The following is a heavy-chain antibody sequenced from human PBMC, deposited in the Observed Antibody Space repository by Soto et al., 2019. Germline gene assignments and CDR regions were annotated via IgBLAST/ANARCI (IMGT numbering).Heavy chain of an antibody. D-gene: IGHD3-22*01. Sequence: QVQLVQSGAEVKKTGSSVKVSCKASGGTFSRYAISWVRQAPGQGLEWMGGIIPIFGTANYAQKFQGRVTITADESTSTAYMELSSLRSEDTAVYYCASGYDSSGYAPFDYWGQGTLVTVSS. CDR1: GGTFSRYA. V-gene: IGHV1-69*01. CDR3: ASGYDSSGYAPFDY. CDR2: IIPIFGTA. J-gene: IGHJ4*02.